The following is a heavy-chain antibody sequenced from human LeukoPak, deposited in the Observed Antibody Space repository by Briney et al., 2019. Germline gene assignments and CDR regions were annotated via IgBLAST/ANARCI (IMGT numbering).Heavy chain of an antibody. CDR1: GYTFTSYD. Sequence: GASVKVSCKASGYTFTSYDINWVRQAPGQGLEWMGWMNPNSGNTGYAQKFQGRVTMTRSTSISTAYMELSSLRSEDTAVYYCARAYSGSYLQNYWGQGTLVTVSS. CDR3: ARAYSGSYLQNY. CDR2: MNPNSGNT. V-gene: IGHV1-8*01. J-gene: IGHJ4*02. D-gene: IGHD1-26*01.